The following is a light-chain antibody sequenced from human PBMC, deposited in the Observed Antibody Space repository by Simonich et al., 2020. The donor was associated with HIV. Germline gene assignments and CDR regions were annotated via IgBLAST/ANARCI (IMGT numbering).Light chain of an antibody. V-gene: IGKV3-15*01. Sequence: EIVMTQSPATLSLSPGERATLSCRASQSVSSSYLAWYQQKPGQAPRLLIYGASTRATGLPARFSGSGSGTEFTLTISSMQSEDFAVYYCQQYNNWPPWTFGQGTKVEIK. CDR1: QSVSSSY. CDR3: QQYNNWPPWT. J-gene: IGKJ1*01. CDR2: GAS.